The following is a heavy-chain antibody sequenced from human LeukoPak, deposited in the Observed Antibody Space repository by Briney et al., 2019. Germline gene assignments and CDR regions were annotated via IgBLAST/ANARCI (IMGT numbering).Heavy chain of an antibody. CDR1: EGTFSSYA. V-gene: IGHV1-69*13. D-gene: IGHD3-16*02. CDR3: ALRLGELSLGDY. J-gene: IGHJ4*02. CDR2: IIPIFGTA. Sequence: ASVKVSCKASEGTFSSYAISWVRQAPGQGLEWMGGIIPIFGTANYAQKFQGRVTITADESTSTAYMELSSLRSEDTAVYYCALRLGELSLGDYWGQGTLVTVSS.